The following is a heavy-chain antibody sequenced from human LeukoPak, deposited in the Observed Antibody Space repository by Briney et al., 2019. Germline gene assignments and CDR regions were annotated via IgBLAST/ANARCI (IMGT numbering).Heavy chain of an antibody. CDR3: ARGPPYYYGSGSYYNQ. CDR2: IIPILGIA. J-gene: IGHJ4*02. D-gene: IGHD3-10*01. CDR1: GFTFTTYA. Sequence: GASVKVSCKASGFTFTTYAIHWVRQAPGQGLEWMGRIIPILGIANYAQKFQGRVTITADKSTSTAYMELSSLRSEDTAVYYCARGPPYYYGSGSYYNQWGQGTLVTVSS. V-gene: IGHV1-69*04.